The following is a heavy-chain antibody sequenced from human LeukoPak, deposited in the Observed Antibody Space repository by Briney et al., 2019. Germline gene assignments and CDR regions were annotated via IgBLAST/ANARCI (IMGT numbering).Heavy chain of an antibody. CDR2: IIPIFGTA. Sequence: SVKVSCKASGGTFSSYAISWVRQAPGQGLEWMGGIIPIFGTANYAQKFQGRVTITADESTSTAYMELSSLRSEDTAVYYCARGRSYYDILTGYYTSNYYYYGMDVWGQGTTVTVSS. CDR3: ARGRSYYDILTGYYTSNYYYYGMDV. CDR1: GGTFSSYA. V-gene: IGHV1-69*13. D-gene: IGHD3-9*01. J-gene: IGHJ6*02.